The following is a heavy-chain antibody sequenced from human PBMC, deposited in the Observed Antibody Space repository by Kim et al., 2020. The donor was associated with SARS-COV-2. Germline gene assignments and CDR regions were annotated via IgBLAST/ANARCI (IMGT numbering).Heavy chain of an antibody. D-gene: IGHD3-10*01. CDR1: GYTFTSYY. CDR3: ARGVYYYGSGSYLPSGGALGDY. J-gene: IGHJ4*02. CDR2: INPSGGST. Sequence: ASVKVSCKASGYTFTSYYMHWVRQAPGQGLEWMGIINPSGGSTSYAQKFQGRVTMTRDTSTSTVYMELSSLRSEDTAVYYCARGVYYYGSGSYLPSGGALGDYWGQGTLVTVSS. V-gene: IGHV1-46*01.